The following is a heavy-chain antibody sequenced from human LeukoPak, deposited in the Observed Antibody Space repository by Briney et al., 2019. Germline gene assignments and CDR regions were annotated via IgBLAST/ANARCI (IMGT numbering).Heavy chain of an antibody. V-gene: IGHV1-46*01. CDR1: GYTFTSYY. CDR3: ARDAAAADTYYYYYGMDV. D-gene: IGHD6-13*01. CDR2: INPSGGST. J-gene: IGHJ6*02. Sequence: PWASVKVSCKASGYTFTSYYMHWVRQAPGQGLEWMGIINPSGGSTSYAQKFQGRVTMTRDTSTSTVYMELSSLRSEDTAVYHCARDAAAADTYYYYYGMDVWGQGTTVTVSS.